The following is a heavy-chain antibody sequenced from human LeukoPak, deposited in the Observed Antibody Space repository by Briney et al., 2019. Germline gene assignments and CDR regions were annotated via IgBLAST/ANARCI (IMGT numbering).Heavy chain of an antibody. CDR3: ARGYSYAAY. D-gene: IGHD5-18*01. J-gene: IGHJ4*02. CDR2: ISSSSSTI. V-gene: IGHV3-48*01. Sequence: GRSLRLSCAASGFTFSSYSMNWVRQAPGKGLDWVSYISSSSSTIYYADSVKGRFTISRDNAKNSLYLQMNSLRAEDTAVYYCARGYSYAAYWGQGTLVTVSS. CDR1: GFTFSSYS.